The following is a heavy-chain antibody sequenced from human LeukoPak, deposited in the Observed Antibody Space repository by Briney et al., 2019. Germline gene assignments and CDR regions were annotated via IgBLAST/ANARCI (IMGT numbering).Heavy chain of an antibody. D-gene: IGHD5-24*01. CDR2: IWYDGSNK. V-gene: IGHV3-33*08. CDR1: GLTVSSNY. Sequence: PGGSLRLSCAASGLTVSSNYMSWVRQAPGKGLEWVAVIWYDGSNKYYADSVKGRFTISRDNSKNTLYLQMNSLRAEDTAVYYCARDSGWLQAFDYWGQGTLVTVSS. CDR3: ARDSGWLQAFDY. J-gene: IGHJ4*02.